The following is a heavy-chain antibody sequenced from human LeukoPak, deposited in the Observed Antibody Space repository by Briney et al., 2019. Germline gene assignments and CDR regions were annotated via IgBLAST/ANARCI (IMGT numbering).Heavy chain of an antibody. CDR3: ARFTYTTRPSDV. D-gene: IGHD3-16*01. CDR1: GGSISGYH. CDR2: IYSSGST. V-gene: IGHV4-4*08. Sequence: SETLSLTCSVSGGSISGYHWSWIRQPPGQTLEWIEYIYSSGSTNYNPSLQSRVTMSVDTSMNQFSLRLSSVTVADTAVYYCARFTYTTRPSDVWGKGTTVTVSS. J-gene: IGHJ6*04.